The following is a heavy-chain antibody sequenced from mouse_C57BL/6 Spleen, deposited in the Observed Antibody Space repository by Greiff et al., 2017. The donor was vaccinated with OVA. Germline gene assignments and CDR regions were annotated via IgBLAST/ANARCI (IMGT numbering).Heavy chain of an antibody. CDR1: GFTFSSYA. CDR3: ARNRGAIDY. CDR2: ISDGGSYT. J-gene: IGHJ4*01. Sequence: EVKVVESGGGLVKPGGSLKLSCAASGFTFSSYALSWVRQTPEKRLEWVATISDGGSYTYSPDNVKGRFTISRDNAKHNLYLQLSHLKSEDTTRYYWARNRGAIDYWGQGTSVTVAS. V-gene: IGHV5-4*03.